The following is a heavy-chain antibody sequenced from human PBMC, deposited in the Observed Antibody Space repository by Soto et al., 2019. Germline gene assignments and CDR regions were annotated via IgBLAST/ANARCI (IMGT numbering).Heavy chain of an antibody. CDR2: IIPIFGTA. J-gene: IGHJ5*02. CDR3: ARGSGEYYGSGSLRNDNWFDP. CDR1: GGTFSSYA. D-gene: IGHD3-10*01. Sequence: SVKVSCKASGGTFSSYAISWVRQAPGQGLEWMGGIIPIFGTANYAQKFQGRVTITADESTSTAYMELSSLRSEDTAVYYCARGSGEYYGSGSLRNDNWFDPWGQGTLVTVSS. V-gene: IGHV1-69*13.